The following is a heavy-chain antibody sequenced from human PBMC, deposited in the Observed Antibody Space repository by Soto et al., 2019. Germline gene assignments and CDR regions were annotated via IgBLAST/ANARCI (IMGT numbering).Heavy chain of an antibody. J-gene: IGHJ3*02. CDR2: MSFDGTR. CDR1: GFTFSNYA. D-gene: IGHD3-16*01. Sequence: QVQLVESGGGVVQPGTSLTLSCAASGFTFSNYAMHWVRQAPGKGLEWVAAMSFDGTRYYADSAKGRSTISRDSARNTVFLQTSGLRVDDTALYYCTRGRPLPSMNTGDEPLDIWGQGTMVTVSS. CDR3: TRGRPLPSMNTGDEPLDI. V-gene: IGHV3-30*03.